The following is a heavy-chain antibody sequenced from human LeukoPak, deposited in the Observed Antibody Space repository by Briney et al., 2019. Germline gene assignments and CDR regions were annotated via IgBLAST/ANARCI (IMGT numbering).Heavy chain of an antibody. D-gene: IGHD3-16*01. Sequence: SETLSLTCTVSGGSISGSDNYWGWVRQPPGKGLEWIVSIHYTGRTYYNPSIESRLTISVDTSKNQFSLNLYSVTATDTAVYFCGAGGGLAVSHAWGPGTLVTVSS. CDR3: GAGGGLAVSHA. J-gene: IGHJ4*02. CDR1: GGSISGSDNY. CDR2: IHYTGRT. V-gene: IGHV4-39*01.